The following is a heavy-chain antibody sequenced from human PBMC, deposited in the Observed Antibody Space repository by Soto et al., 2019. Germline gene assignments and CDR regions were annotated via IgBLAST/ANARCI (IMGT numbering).Heavy chain of an antibody. D-gene: IGHD3-16*02. CDR1: GDSVNSENSY. J-gene: IGHJ4*02. V-gene: IGHV4-61*01. CDR3: ARDGGQGRGVIGHY. CDR2: IHYNGGT. Sequence: TSETLSLTCTGSGDSVNSENSYWNWIRQAPGKGPEWIGYIHYNGGTNYNTSLKSRATILSETSTKQFSTTLTSVTAADTAVYYCARDGGQGRGVIGHYGGRGILVTV.